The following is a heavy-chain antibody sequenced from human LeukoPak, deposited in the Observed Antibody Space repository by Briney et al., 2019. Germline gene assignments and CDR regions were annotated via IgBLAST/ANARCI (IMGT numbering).Heavy chain of an antibody. D-gene: IGHD3-22*01. Sequence: GGSLRLSCAASGFTFSSYSMNWVRQAPGKGLEWVSSISSSSSYIYYADSVKGRFTISRDNAKNSRYLQMNSLRAEDTAVYYCATRAIYYYDSSGYYESDYWGQGTLVTVSS. CDR3: ATRAIYYYDSSGYYESDY. CDR2: ISSSSSYI. CDR1: GFTFSSYS. J-gene: IGHJ4*02. V-gene: IGHV3-21*01.